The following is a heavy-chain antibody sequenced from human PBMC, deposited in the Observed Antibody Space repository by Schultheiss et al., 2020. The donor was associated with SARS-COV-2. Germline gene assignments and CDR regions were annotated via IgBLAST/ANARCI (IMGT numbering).Heavy chain of an antibody. J-gene: IGHJ6*03. Sequence: GSLRLSCAVYGGSFSGYYWSWIRQPPGKGLEWIGEINHSGSTNYNPSLKSRVTISVDTSKNQFSLKLSSVTAADTAVYYCAREYTNYDFWSGYSYYYYYYMDVWGKGTTVTVSS. CDR3: AREYTNYDFWSGYSYYYYYYMDV. CDR1: GGSFSGYY. CDR2: INHSGST. D-gene: IGHD3-3*01. V-gene: IGHV4-34*01.